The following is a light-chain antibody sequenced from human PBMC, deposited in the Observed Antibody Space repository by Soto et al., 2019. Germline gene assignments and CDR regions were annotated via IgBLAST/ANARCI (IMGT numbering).Light chain of an antibody. Sequence: QSVLTQPPSASGTPGQRVTISCSGSSSNIGSNTVNWYQQLPGTAPKLLIYSNNKRPSGVPDRFSGSKSVTSASLAISGLQSEDEADYYCAAWDDSLNGVVFGGGTKLTVL. V-gene: IGLV1-44*01. CDR2: SNN. CDR1: SSNIGSNT. J-gene: IGLJ2*01. CDR3: AAWDDSLNGVV.